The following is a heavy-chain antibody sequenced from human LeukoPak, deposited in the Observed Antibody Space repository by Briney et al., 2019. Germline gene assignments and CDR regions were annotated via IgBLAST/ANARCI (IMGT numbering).Heavy chain of an antibody. CDR1: GYSISSGYY. CDR3: ARDLPYYDSSGYYHISYYFDY. D-gene: IGHD3-22*01. J-gene: IGHJ4*02. Sequence: SETLSLTCTVSGYSISSGYYWGWIRQPPGKGLEWIGSIYHSGSTNYNPSFKSRVTISVDTSKNQFSLKLSSVTAADTAVYYCARDLPYYDSSGYYHISYYFDYWGQGTLVTVSS. CDR2: IYHSGST. V-gene: IGHV4-38-2*02.